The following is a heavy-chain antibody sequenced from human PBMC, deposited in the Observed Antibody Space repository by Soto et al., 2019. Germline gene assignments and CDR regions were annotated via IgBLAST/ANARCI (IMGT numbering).Heavy chain of an antibody. CDR2: IYPGDSDT. CDR3: ARRPGYYDILTGYPRTHDAFDI. Sequence: PGESNKVSSKGSGYSFTSYWIGWVRQKTGKGLEWMGIIYPGDSDTRYSPSFQGQVTISADKSISTAYLQWSSLKASDTAIYYCARRPGYYDILTGYPRTHDAFDIWGQGTMVTVSS. J-gene: IGHJ3*02. D-gene: IGHD3-9*01. CDR1: GYSFTSYW. V-gene: IGHV5-51*01.